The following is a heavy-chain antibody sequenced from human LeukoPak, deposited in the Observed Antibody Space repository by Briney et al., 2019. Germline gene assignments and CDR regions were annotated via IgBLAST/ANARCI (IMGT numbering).Heavy chain of an antibody. CDR2: IKQDGSDK. V-gene: IGHV3-7*01. CDR1: GFTFSNAW. CDR3: ARSGHCSGGSCYAGFAKY. J-gene: IGHJ4*02. Sequence: GGSLRLSCAASGFTFSNAWMSWVRQAPGKGLEWVANIKQDGSDKYYVDSVKGRFTISRDNAKNSLYLQMNSLRAEDTAVYYCARSGHCSGGSCYAGFAKYWGQGTLVTVSS. D-gene: IGHD2-15*01.